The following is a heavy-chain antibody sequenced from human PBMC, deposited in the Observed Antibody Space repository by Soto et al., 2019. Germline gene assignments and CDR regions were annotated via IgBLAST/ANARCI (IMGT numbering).Heavy chain of an antibody. V-gene: IGHV3-30*18. CDR2: ISNEGSNK. CDR3: AKVRVRGVIITNYGMDV. D-gene: IGHD3-10*01. CDR1: GYSFSSYG. Sequence: QVQLVESGGGVVQPGRSLRLSCAASGYSFSSYGMHWVRQAPGKGLEWVAVISNEGSNKYHADAVKGRFTISRDNSKNTLYLQMNSLRPEDTAVYYCAKVRVRGVIITNYGMDVWDQGTRVTVSS. J-gene: IGHJ6*02.